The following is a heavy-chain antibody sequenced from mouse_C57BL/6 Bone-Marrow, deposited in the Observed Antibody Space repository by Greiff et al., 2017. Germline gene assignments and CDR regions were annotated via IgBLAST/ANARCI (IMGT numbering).Heavy chain of an antibody. V-gene: IGHV1-59*01. D-gene: IGHD1-1*01. CDR3: ARFYGSSYCYFDV. Sequence: QVQLQQPGAELVRPGTSVKLSCKASGYTFTSYWMHWVKQRPGQGLEWIGVIDTSDSYTNYNQKFKGKATLTVAKSSSTAYMQLSSLTSEDSAVYYCARFYGSSYCYFDVWGTGTTVTVSS. CDR1: GYTFTSYW. CDR2: IDTSDSYT. J-gene: IGHJ1*03.